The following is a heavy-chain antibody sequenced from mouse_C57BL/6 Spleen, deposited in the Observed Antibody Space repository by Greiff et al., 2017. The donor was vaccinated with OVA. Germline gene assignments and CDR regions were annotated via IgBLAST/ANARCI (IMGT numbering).Heavy chain of an antibody. CDR1: GFNIKDDY. V-gene: IGHV14-4*01. CDR3: TPNYYGSSYWYFDV. D-gene: IGHD1-1*01. Sequence: EVQLQQSGAELVRPGASVKLSCTASGFNIKDDYMHWVKQSPEQGLEWIGWIDPENGDTEYASKFQGKATITADTSSNTAYLQLSSLTSEDTAVYYCTPNYYGSSYWYFDVWGTGTTVTVSS. J-gene: IGHJ1*03. CDR2: IDPENGDT.